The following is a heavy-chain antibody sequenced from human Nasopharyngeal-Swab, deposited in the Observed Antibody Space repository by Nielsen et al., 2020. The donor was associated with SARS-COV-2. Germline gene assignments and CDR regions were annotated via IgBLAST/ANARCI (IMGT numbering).Heavy chain of an antibody. CDR3: ARDIGDYRSFAY. Sequence: WVRQAPGQGLEWMGWISAYNGNTNYAQKLQGRVTMTRDTPTTTVYMELSSLRSEDTAVYYCARDIGDYRSFAYWGQGTLVTVSS. V-gene: IGHV1-18*01. D-gene: IGHD4-17*01. CDR2: ISAYNGNT. J-gene: IGHJ4*02.